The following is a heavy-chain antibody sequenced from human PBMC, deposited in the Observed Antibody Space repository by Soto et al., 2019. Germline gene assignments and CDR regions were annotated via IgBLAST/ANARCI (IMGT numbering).Heavy chain of an antibody. Sequence: QVQLQESGPGLVKPSETLSLTCTVSGGSISSYYWSWIRQPPGKGLEWIGYIYYSGSTNYNPSLKTRVTIAVDTSKNQFSLKVSSVTAADTAVYYGASRWGTSFDFWGQGTLVTVSS. J-gene: IGHJ4*02. V-gene: IGHV4-59*01. CDR2: IYYSGST. CDR1: GGSISSYY. D-gene: IGHD7-27*01. CDR3: ASRWGTSFDF.